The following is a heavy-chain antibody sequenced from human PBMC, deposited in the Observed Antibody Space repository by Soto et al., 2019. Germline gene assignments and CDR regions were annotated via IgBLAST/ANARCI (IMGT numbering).Heavy chain of an antibody. CDR1: GYTLTIYA. D-gene: IGHD6-6*01. J-gene: IGHJ6*02. CDR2: INAGSGNT. Sequence: GASVKVTCTDSGYTLTIYAMHWVRQAPGQRLEWMGWINAGSGNTKYAQKFQERVTITRDMSTSTAYMELSSLRSENTAVYYCARGGDSSSYYYYGMDVWGQGTTVTVSS. CDR3: ARGGDSSSYYYYGMDV. V-gene: IGHV1-3*01.